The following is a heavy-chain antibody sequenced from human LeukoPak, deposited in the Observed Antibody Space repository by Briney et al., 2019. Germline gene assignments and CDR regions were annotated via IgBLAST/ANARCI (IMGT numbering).Heavy chain of an antibody. Sequence: GGSLRLSCAASGFTFSSYAMTWVRQAPGKGLEWVSAISGSGTNTYYADSVKGRFTISRDNSKNTLYLQMNSLRAEDTAVYYCARLLNDYGDYVIIYWGQGTLITVSS. CDR1: GFTFSSYA. CDR2: ISGSGTNT. CDR3: ARLLNDYGDYVIIY. J-gene: IGHJ4*02. D-gene: IGHD4-17*01. V-gene: IGHV3-23*01.